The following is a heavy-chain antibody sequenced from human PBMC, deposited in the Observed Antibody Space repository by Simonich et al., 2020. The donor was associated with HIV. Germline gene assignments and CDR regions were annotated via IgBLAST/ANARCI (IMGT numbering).Heavy chain of an antibody. CDR3: ARRHPTTVTTPYFDY. Sequence: QVQLQQWGAGLLKPSETLSLTCAVYGGSFSVYYWSWIRQPPGKGLEWMGEINHSGSTNYNPSLKRRVTISVDTSKNQFSLKLSSVTAADTAVYYCARRHPTTVTTPYFDYWGQGTLVTVSS. J-gene: IGHJ4*02. CDR2: INHSGST. CDR1: GGSFSVYY. V-gene: IGHV4-34*01. D-gene: IGHD4-17*01.